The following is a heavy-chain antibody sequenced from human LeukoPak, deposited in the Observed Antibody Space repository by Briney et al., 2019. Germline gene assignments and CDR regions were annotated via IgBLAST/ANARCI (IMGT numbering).Heavy chain of an antibody. V-gene: IGHV1-69*01. D-gene: IGHD2-2*01. J-gene: IGHJ4*02. CDR2: IIPIFGTA. CDR1: GGTFSSYA. Sequence: SVKVSCKASGGTFSSYAIRWVRQAPGQGLEWMGGIIPIFGTANYAQKFQGRVTITADESTSTAYMELSSLRSEDTAVYYCARVASGYCSSTSCYDYWGQGTLVTVSS. CDR3: ARVASGYCSSTSCYDY.